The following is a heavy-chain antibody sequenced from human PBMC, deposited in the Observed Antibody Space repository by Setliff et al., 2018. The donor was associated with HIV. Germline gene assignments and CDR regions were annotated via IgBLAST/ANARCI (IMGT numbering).Heavy chain of an antibody. CDR2: IYYSGST. Sequence: SETLSLTCTVSGGSISGSNYYWGWIRQPPGKGLEWVGSIYYSGSTYYSPSLKSRVTISVDTSKNQFSLKLSSVTAADTAVYYCARGLTAPAAAGSWGQGMLVTVSS. CDR3: ARGLTAPAAAGS. J-gene: IGHJ5*02. V-gene: IGHV4-39*01. CDR1: GGSISGSNYY. D-gene: IGHD6-13*01.